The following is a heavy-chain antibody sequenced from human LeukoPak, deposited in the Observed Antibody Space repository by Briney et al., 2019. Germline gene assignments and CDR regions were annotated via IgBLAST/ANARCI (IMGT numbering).Heavy chain of an antibody. Sequence: GGSLRLSCAASGFTFSSYSMNWVRQAPGKGLEWVSYISSSSSTIYYADSVKGRFTTSRDNAKNSLYLQMNSLRAEDTAIYYCARDPRTVQIWGQGTLVTVSS. J-gene: IGHJ4*02. V-gene: IGHV3-48*04. CDR1: GFTFSSYS. CDR2: ISSSSSTI. CDR3: ARDPRTVQI. D-gene: IGHD1-1*01.